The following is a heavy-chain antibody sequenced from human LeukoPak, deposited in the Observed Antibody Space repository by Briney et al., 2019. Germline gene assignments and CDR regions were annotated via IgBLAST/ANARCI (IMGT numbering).Heavy chain of an antibody. D-gene: IGHD3-3*01. Sequence: SVKVSCKASGGTFSSCAISWVRQAPGQGLEWMGGIIPIFGTANYAQKFQGRVTITTDESTSTAYMELSSLRSEDTAVYYCASSPTTLTIFGVVNHYYYYYMDVWGKGTTVTVSS. J-gene: IGHJ6*03. CDR3: ASSPTTLTIFGVVNHYYYYYMDV. CDR1: GGTFSSCA. V-gene: IGHV1-69*05. CDR2: IIPIFGTA.